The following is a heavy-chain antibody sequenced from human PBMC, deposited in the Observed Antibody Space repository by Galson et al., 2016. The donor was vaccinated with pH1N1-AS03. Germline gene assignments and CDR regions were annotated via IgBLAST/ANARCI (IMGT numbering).Heavy chain of an antibody. CDR1: GYTFSNYG. CDR3: ARAFEEYLLRDYSSVFDS. V-gene: IGHV1-18*01. J-gene: IGHJ4*02. CDR2: IKNNNDNT. Sequence: SVKVSCKASGYTFSNYGITWVRQAPGQGLQWMGWIKNNNDNTIYGQNFKGRVTLTTDPSTNPAYIELKNLRSDDTGVYYCARAFEEYLLRDYSSVFDSWGQGTLVTVSS. D-gene: IGHD2/OR15-2a*01.